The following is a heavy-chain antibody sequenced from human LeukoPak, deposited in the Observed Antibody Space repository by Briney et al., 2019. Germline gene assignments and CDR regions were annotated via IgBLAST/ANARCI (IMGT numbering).Heavy chain of an antibody. D-gene: IGHD3-22*01. CDR1: GGSISSYH. Sequence: SETLSLTCTVSGGSISSYHWSWIRQPPGKGLECIGFIYYSGSTNYNPSLRSRVTISVDTSKNQFSLKLSSVTAADTAVYYCARARNYYDSSDYYYEGDAFDIWGQGTMVTVSS. CDR3: ARARNYYDSSDYYYEGDAFDI. J-gene: IGHJ3*02. CDR2: IYYSGST. V-gene: IGHV4-59*01.